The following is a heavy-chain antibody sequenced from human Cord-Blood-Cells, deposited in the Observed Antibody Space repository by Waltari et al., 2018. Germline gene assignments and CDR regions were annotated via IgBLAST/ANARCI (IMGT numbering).Heavy chain of an antibody. J-gene: IGHJ6*02. V-gene: IGHV4-30-4*08. CDR3: ARDKPYSSSSRYGMDV. D-gene: IGHD6-6*01. Sequence: QVQLQESGPGLVKPSQTLSLTCTVSGGSISSGDYYWSWIRQPPGKGLAWIGYIYYSGGTYYDPSLKSRVTISVDTSKNQFSLKLSSVTAADTAVYYCARDKPYSSSSRYGMDVWGQGTTVTVSS. CDR1: GGSISSGDYY. CDR2: IYYSGGT.